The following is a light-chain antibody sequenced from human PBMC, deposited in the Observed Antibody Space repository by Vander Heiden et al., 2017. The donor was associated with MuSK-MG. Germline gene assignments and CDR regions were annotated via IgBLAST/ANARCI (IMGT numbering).Light chain of an antibody. CDR1: SSNIGAGYD. Sequence: QSVLTPPPSVSGAPGQRVTISCTGSSSNIGAGYDVHWYQQLPGTAHKLLIYGNSNRPSGVPDRFSGSKSGTSASLAITGLQAEDEADYYCQSYDSSLYVVFGGGTKLTVL. CDR2: GNS. V-gene: IGLV1-40*01. J-gene: IGLJ2*01. CDR3: QSYDSSLYVV.